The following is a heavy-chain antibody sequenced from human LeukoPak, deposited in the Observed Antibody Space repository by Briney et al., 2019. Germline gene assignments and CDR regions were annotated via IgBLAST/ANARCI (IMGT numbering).Heavy chain of an antibody. CDR2: ISTSSSYI. CDR3: ARDKYSSSWYLSY. J-gene: IGHJ4*02. CDR1: AFTFSSYS. Sequence: PGGSLRLSCAASAFTFSSYSMNWVRQAPGKGLEWVSFISTSSSYIHYADSVKGRFTISRDNAKNSLYLQMNSLRAEDTAVYYCARDKYSSSWYLSYWGQGTLVTVSS. D-gene: IGHD6-13*01. V-gene: IGHV3-21*01.